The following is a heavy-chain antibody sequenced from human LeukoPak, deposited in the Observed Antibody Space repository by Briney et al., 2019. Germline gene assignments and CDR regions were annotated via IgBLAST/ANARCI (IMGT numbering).Heavy chain of an antibody. D-gene: IGHD6-19*01. CDR3: ATSGWWGYFDY. J-gene: IGHJ4*02. CDR2: IYSGGST. CDR1: GFTVSSNY. Sequence: GGSLRLSCAASGFTVSSNYMSWVRQAPRKGLEWVSIIYSGGSTYYADSVRGRFTISRDNSKNTLYLLMNSLRAEDTAVYYCATSGWWGYFDYWGQGTLVTVSS. V-gene: IGHV3-66*01.